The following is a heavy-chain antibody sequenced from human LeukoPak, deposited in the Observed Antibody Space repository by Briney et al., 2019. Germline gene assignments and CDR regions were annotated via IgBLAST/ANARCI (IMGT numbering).Heavy chain of an antibody. Sequence: GGSLRLSCAASGFTVSSNYMSWVRQAPGKGLEWVSVIYSGGSTYYADSVKGRFTISRDNSKNTLYLQMNSLRAEDTAVYYCARGQEYYDILTGYFHFDYFDYWGQGTLVTVSS. CDR3: ARGQEYYDILTGYFHFDYFDY. CDR2: IYSGGST. V-gene: IGHV3-53*05. J-gene: IGHJ4*02. D-gene: IGHD3-9*01. CDR1: GFTVSSNY.